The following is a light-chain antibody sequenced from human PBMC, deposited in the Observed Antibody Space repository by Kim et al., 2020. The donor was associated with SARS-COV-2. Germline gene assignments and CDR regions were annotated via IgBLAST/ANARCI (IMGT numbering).Light chain of an antibody. Sequence: ELTQPPSASGTPGQRVTISCSGGGSNIGTDSVYWYRQLPGTAPRLLISRNNQRPSGVPDRFSGSKSGTSASLAISDLRSEDEADYYCASWDHTLDCRVFGGGTQLTVL. CDR1: GSNIGTDS. V-gene: IGLV1-47*01. CDR2: RNN. J-gene: IGLJ2*01. CDR3: ASWDHTLDCRV.